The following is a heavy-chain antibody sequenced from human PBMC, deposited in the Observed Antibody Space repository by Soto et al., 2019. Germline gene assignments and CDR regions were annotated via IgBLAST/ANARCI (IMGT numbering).Heavy chain of an antibody. CDR1: GFTFSNAW. V-gene: IGHV3-15*07. D-gene: IGHD6-19*01. CDR3: TTGYSSGWYPFDY. CDR2: IKSKTDGGTT. J-gene: IGHJ4*02. Sequence: EVQLVESGGGLVKPGGSLRLSCAASGFTFSNAWMNWVRQAPGKGLEWVGRIKSKTDGGTTDYAEPVKGRFTISRDDSNNTLYLQMNSLKTEDTGVFYCTTGYSSGWYPFDYWGQGTLVTVSS.